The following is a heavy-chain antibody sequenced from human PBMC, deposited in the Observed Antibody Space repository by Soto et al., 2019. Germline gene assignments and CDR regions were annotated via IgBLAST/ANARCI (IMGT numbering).Heavy chain of an antibody. J-gene: IGHJ3*02. CDR3: ALDSGSDVFDI. CDR2: IVPMVGRT. CDR1: GGSFSSYT. Sequence: QVQLVQSGAEVKKTGSSVKVSCKASGGSFSSYTIRWVRQAPGQGLEWMGRIVPMVGRTIYAQKFQGRVAISADKSTTTAYMDLSNLASEDTAMYYCALDSGSDVFDIWGQGTLVTVSS. V-gene: IGHV1-69*02. D-gene: IGHD3-10*01.